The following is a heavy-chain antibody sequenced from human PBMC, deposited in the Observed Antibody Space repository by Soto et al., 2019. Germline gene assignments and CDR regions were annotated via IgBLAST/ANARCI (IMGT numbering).Heavy chain of an antibody. CDR2: IKQDGSEK. V-gene: IGHV3-7*01. J-gene: IGHJ4*02. CDR1: GFTFSSYW. CDR3: ARTGAYDYIWGSYRYGPFDY. D-gene: IGHD3-16*02. Sequence: GGSLRLSCAASGFTFSSYWMSWVRQAPGKGLEWVANIKQDGSEKYYVDSVKGRFTISRDNAKNSLYLQMNSLRAEDTAVYYCARTGAYDYIWGSYRYGPFDYWGQGTLVTVSS.